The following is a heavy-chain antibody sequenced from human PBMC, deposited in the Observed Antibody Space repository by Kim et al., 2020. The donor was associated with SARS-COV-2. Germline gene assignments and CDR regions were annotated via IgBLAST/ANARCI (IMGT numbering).Heavy chain of an antibody. Sequence: GGSLRLSCAASGFTFSSYEMNWVRQAPGKGLEWVSYISSGGSTIYYADSVKGRFTISRDNAKNSLYLQMNSLRAEDTAVYYCARDWYGDYGNRILLDVWGQGTTVTVSS. CDR3: ARDWYGDYGNRILLDV. V-gene: IGHV3-48*03. J-gene: IGHJ6*02. D-gene: IGHD4-17*01. CDR2: ISSGGSTI. CDR1: GFTFSSYE.